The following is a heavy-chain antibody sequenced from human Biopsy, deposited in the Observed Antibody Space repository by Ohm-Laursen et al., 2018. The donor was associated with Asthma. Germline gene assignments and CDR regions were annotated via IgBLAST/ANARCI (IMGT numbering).Heavy chain of an antibody. Sequence: SSVKVSCKASGGTFRTYAFNWVRQAPGQGLEWMGGIIPMYGVPKVAQKFQGRVTITADESTSTAYMEMSSLRSEDTALYYCAKDGVTTVTTTAFDMWGQGTMVTVAS. CDR3: AKDGVTTVTTTAFDM. V-gene: IGHV1-69*01. CDR1: GGTFRTYA. CDR2: IIPMYGVP. J-gene: IGHJ3*02. D-gene: IGHD4-17*01.